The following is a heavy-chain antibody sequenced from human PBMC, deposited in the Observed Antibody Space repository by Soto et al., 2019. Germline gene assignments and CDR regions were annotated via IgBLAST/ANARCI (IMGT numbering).Heavy chain of an antibody. J-gene: IGHJ4*02. CDR2: IFYSESA. D-gene: IGHD2-21*01. CDR3: ARLPRPWGDSYFSDY. Sequence: SETLSLICTVSGGSISSSYWSWIRQPPGKGLEWIGNIFYSESATYNSSLKSRVTMSVDTSKSQFSLKLSSVTAADTAVYYCARLPRPWGDSYFSDYWGPGTLVTVSS. CDR1: GGSISSSY. V-gene: IGHV4-59*08.